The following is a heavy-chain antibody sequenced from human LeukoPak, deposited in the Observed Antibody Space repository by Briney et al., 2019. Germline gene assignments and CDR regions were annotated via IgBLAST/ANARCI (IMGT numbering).Heavy chain of an antibody. CDR2: IIPIFGTA. V-gene: IGHV1-69*13. CDR3: ATIRRVATAPFFDY. D-gene: IGHD5-12*01. Sequence: ASVKVSCKASGGTFSSYAISWVRQAPGQGLEWMGGIIPIFGTANYAQKFQGRVTITADESTSTAYMELSSLRSEDTAVYYCATIRRVATAPFFDYWGQGTLVTVSS. J-gene: IGHJ4*02. CDR1: GGTFSSYA.